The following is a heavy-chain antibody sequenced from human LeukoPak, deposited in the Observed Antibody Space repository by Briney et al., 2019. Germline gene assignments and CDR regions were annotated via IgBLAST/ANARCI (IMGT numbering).Heavy chain of an antibody. CDR1: GFTVSSNY. CDR2: IYSGGST. V-gene: IGHV3-53*01. J-gene: IGHJ3*02. D-gene: IGHD2-2*02. CDR3: ARVGGYCSSTSCYNHAFDI. Sequence: PGGSLRLSCAASGFTVSSNYMSWVRQAPGKGLEWVSVIYSGGSTYYADSVKGRFTISRDNAKNSLYLQMNSLRAEDTAVYYCARVGGYCSSTSCYNHAFDIWGQGTMVTVSS.